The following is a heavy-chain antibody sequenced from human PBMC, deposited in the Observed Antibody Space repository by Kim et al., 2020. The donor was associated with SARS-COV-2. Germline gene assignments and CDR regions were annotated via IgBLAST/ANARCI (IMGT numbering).Heavy chain of an antibody. CDR3: ARGFAYYDSSGYYDY. CDR1: GFTFSSYW. J-gene: IGHJ4*02. CDR2: IKQDGSEK. Sequence: GGSLRLSCAASGFTFSSYWMSWVRQAPGKGLEWVANIKQDGSEKYYVDSVKGRFTISRDNAKNSLYLQMNSLRAEDTAVYYCARGFAYYDSSGYYDYWGQGTLVTVSS. D-gene: IGHD3-22*01. V-gene: IGHV3-7*01.